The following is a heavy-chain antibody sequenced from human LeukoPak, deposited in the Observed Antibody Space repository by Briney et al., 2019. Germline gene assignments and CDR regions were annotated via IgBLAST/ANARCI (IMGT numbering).Heavy chain of an antibody. J-gene: IGHJ4*02. V-gene: IGHV3-21*06. Sequence: KPGGSLRLSCVASGFTFSTYRMTWVRQGPGKGLEWVSSISSSVNYIYYADSVKGRFTISRDNAKNSLYLQMNSLRVEDTAVYYCARDRQYSGCDRPFDYWGQGTLVTVSS. D-gene: IGHD5-12*01. CDR2: ISSSVNYI. CDR1: GFTFSTYR. CDR3: ARDRQYSGCDRPFDY.